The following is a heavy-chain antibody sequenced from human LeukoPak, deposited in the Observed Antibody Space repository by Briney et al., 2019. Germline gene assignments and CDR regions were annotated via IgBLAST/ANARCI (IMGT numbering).Heavy chain of an antibody. CDR3: ARGPNYGAVPYYFDY. CDR1: GFTYSSYS. CDR2: ISSSSSYI. J-gene: IGHJ4*02. D-gene: IGHD4/OR15-4a*01. V-gene: IGHV3-21*01. Sequence: GGSLRLSCAASGFTYSSYSMNWVRQAPGKGLEWVSSISSSSSYIYYADSVKGRFTISRDNAKNSLYLQMNSLRAEDTAVYYCARGPNYGAVPYYFDYWGQGTLVTVSS.